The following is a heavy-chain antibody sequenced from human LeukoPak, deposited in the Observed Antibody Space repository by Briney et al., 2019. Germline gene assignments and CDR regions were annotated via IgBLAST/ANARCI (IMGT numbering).Heavy chain of an antibody. D-gene: IGHD3-16*02. CDR1: IGSISPYY. J-gene: IGHJ4*02. CDR2: VFTSGNT. CDR3: ARGGGYRPDY. V-gene: IGHV4-4*07. Sequence: PSETLSLTCTVSIGSISPYYGSWIRQPAGKGLEWIGRVFTSGNTNYNPSLESRVTMSIGTSKNQFFLKLIYVPAADTAVYYCARGGGYRPDYWGQGTLVTVSS.